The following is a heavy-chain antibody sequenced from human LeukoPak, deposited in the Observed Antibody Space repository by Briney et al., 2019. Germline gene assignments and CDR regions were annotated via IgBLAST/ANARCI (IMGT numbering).Heavy chain of an antibody. CDR3: ARVVVVPAAPSLYYYYYYYMDV. CDR1: GGSFSGYY. Sequence: SETLSLACAVYGGSFSGYYWSWIRQPPGKGLEWIGEINHSGSTNYNPSLKSRVTISVDTSKNQFSLKLSSVTAADTAVYYCARVVVVPAAPSLYYYYYYYMDVWGKGTTVTVSS. J-gene: IGHJ6*03. CDR2: INHSGST. V-gene: IGHV4-34*01. D-gene: IGHD2-2*01.